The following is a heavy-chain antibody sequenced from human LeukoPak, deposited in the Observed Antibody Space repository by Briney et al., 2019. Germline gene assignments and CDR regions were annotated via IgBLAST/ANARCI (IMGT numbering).Heavy chain of an antibody. D-gene: IGHD2-21*01. Sequence: ASVKVSCKTSGYSFTDYYMHWVRQAPGQGLEWMGWINPNSGGTSSAQKFQGRVTMTRDTSITTVFMEVSWLTSDDTAIYYCARADRLDGGPYLIGPWGQGTLVTVSS. J-gene: IGHJ5*02. V-gene: IGHV1-2*02. CDR2: INPNSGGT. CDR3: ARADRLDGGPYLIGP. CDR1: GYSFTDYY.